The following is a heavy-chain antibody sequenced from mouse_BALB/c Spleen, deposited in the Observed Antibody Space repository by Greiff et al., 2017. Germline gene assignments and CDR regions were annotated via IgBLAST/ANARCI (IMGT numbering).Heavy chain of an antibody. CDR3: ARWGNSQAMDY. Sequence: VKLQESGPGLVAPSQSLSITCTVSGFSLTSYGVHWVRQPPGKGLEWLGVIWAGGSTNYNSALMSRLSISKDNSKSQVFLKMNSLQTDDTAMYYCARWGNSQAMDYWGQGTSVTVSS. V-gene: IGHV2-9*02. D-gene: IGHD2-1*01. CDR1: GFSLTSYG. CDR2: IWAGGST. J-gene: IGHJ4*01.